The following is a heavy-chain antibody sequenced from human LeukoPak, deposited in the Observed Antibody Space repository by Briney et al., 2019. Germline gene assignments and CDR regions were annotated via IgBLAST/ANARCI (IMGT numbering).Heavy chain of an antibody. Sequence: GSLRLSCAASGFTFSTYSMNWVRQAPGKGLEWVSYISSSSSTIYYADSVKGRFTISRDNAKNSLYLQMNSLRAEDTAVYYCAKDIVVVPAAIEYWGQGTLVTVSS. CDR3: AKDIVVVPAAIEY. CDR1: GFTFSTYS. D-gene: IGHD2-2*01. V-gene: IGHV3-48*01. J-gene: IGHJ4*02. CDR2: ISSSSSTI.